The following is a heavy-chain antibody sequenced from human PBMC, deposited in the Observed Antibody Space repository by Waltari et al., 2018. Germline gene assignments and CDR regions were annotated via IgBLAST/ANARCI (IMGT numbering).Heavy chain of an antibody. Sequence: QLQLQESGPGLVKPSETLSLTCTVSGGSISSSSYYWGWIRQPPGKGLEWIGSIYYSVCTYFNPSLKSRVTISVDTSENQFSLKLSSVTAADTAVYYCARVGWLTGDRCFDYWGQGTLVTVSS. V-gene: IGHV4-39*01. D-gene: IGHD7-27*01. J-gene: IGHJ4*02. CDR1: GGSISSSSYY. CDR3: ARVGWLTGDRCFDY. CDR2: IYYSVCT.